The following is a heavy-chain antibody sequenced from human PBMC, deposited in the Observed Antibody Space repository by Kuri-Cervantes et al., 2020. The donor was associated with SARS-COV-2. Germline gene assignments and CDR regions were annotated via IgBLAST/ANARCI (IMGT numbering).Heavy chain of an antibody. CDR2: IYSGGST. CDR3: ARSIIAVAGFGGRDY. V-gene: IGHV3-53*01. J-gene: IGHJ4*02. CDR1: GFTVSSNY. D-gene: IGHD6-19*01. Sequence: GESLKISCAASGFTVSSNYMSWVRQAPGKGLEWVSVIYSGGSTYYADSVKGRFTISRDNSKNTLYLQMNSLRPEDTAVYYCARSIIAVAGFGGRDYWGQGTLVTVSS.